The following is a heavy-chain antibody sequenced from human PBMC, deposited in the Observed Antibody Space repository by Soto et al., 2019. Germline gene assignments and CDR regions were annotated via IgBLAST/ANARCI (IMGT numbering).Heavy chain of an antibody. CDR1: GGSISSSSYY. V-gene: IGHV4-39*01. D-gene: IGHD5-18*01. Sequence: SETLSLTCTVSGGSISSSSYYWGWIRQPPGKGLEWIGSIYYSGSTYYNPSLKSRVTISVDTSKNQFSLKLSSVTAADTAVYYCASGGGLYSYGFSYWGQGTLVTVSS. J-gene: IGHJ4*02. CDR3: ASGGGLYSYGFSY. CDR2: IYYSGST.